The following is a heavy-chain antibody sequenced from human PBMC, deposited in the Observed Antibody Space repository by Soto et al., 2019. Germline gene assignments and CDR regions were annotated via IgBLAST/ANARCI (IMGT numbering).Heavy chain of an antibody. CDR3: ATDFRIAAAGLPDAFDI. V-gene: IGHV1-24*01. J-gene: IGHJ3*02. Sequence: GASVKVSCKFSGYTLTELSMHWVRQAPGKGLEWMGGFDPEDGETIYAQKFQGRVTMTEDTSTDTAYMELSSLRSEDTAVYYCATDFRIAAAGLPDAFDIWGQGTMVTVSS. CDR2: FDPEDGET. CDR1: GYTLTELS. D-gene: IGHD6-13*01.